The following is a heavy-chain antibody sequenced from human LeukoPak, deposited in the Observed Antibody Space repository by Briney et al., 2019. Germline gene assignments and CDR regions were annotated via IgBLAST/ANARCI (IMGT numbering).Heavy chain of an antibody. Sequence: GGSLRLSCVASGFTLSSYWMHWVRQAPGKGLVWLSRIKSDGSSTSYADSVKGRFTISRDNAKNTVYLQMNSLRAEDTGVYYCARAPSEIGGYYPEYFRHWGQGTLVTVSS. CDR2: IKSDGSST. D-gene: IGHD3-22*01. CDR1: GFTLSSYW. V-gene: IGHV3-74*01. J-gene: IGHJ1*01. CDR3: ARAPSEIGGYYPEYFRH.